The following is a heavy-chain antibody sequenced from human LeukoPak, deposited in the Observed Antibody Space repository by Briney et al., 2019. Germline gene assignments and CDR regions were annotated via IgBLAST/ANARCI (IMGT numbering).Heavy chain of an antibody. CDR2: IKYDGSMT. V-gene: IGHV3-74*01. Sequence: QAGGSLRLSCAVSGFTFSTYWMHWVRQAPGKGLVWVSRIKYDGSMTTYGDSVKGRFSISRDNAKNTVDLQMNSLRAEDTAVYYCARGASSAYYVDYWGQGTLVSVSS. CDR3: ARGASSAYYVDY. J-gene: IGHJ4*02. CDR1: GFTFSTYW. D-gene: IGHD3-22*01.